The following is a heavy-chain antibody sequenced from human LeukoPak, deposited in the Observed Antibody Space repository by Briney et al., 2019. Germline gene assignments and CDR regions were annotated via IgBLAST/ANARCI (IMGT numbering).Heavy chain of an antibody. J-gene: IGHJ6*01. CDR3: TRDLMDYDVSTGLHHYYMDV. Sequence: PGGSLRLSCVASGFTFSSYWMHWVRQDPRKGLVWVSRINGDGRNINYADSVRGRFTISRDNAKNTLYLQMNTLRVEDTAVYYCTRDLMDYDVSTGLHHYYMDVWXXXXTVTVSS. V-gene: IGHV3-74*01. CDR2: INGDGRNI. D-gene: IGHD3-9*01. CDR1: GFTFSSYW.